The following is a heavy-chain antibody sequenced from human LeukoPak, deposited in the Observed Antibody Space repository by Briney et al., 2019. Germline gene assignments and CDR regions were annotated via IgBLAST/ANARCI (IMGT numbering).Heavy chain of an antibody. CDR1: GYTLTELS. CDR3: ATRAPPNYYYGMDV. Sequence: ASVKASCKVSGYTLTELSMHWVRQAPGKGLEWMGGFDPEDGETIYAQKFQGRVTMTEDTSTDTAYMELSSLRSEDTAVYYCATRAPPNYYYGMDVWGQGTTVTVSS. CDR2: FDPEDGET. V-gene: IGHV1-24*01. J-gene: IGHJ6*02.